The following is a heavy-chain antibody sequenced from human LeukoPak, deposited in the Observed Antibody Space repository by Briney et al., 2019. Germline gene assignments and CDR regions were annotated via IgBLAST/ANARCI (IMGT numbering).Heavy chain of an antibody. Sequence: ASVKVSCKASGYTFTSYDINWVRQATGQGLEWMGWMNPNSGTTGYAQKFQGRVTMTRNTSISTAYMELSSLRSEDTAVYYCARGSRITIFGVVIDYYYYGMDVWGQGTTVTVSS. CDR1: GYTFTSYD. V-gene: IGHV1-8*01. J-gene: IGHJ6*02. CDR3: ARGSRITIFGVVIDYYYYGMDV. D-gene: IGHD3-3*01. CDR2: MNPNSGTT.